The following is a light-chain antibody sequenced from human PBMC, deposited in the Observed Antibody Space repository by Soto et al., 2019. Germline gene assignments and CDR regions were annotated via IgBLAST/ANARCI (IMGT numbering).Light chain of an antibody. J-gene: IGLJ2*01. CDR3: CSYAGGTVV. Sequence: QSVLTQPPSASGSPGQSITISCTGTSSDVGSYNLVSWYQQYPGKAPKLMIYEVNKRPSGVSNRFSGSKSGNTASLTISGLQAEDEADYYCCSYAGGTVVFGGGTKVTVL. CDR2: EVN. CDR1: SSDVGSYNL. V-gene: IGLV2-23*02.